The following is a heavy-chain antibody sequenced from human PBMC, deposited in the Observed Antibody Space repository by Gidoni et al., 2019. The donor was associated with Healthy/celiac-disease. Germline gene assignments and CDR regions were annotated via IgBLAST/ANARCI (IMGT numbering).Heavy chain of an antibody. CDR3: AREDASAAFDI. CDR1: GFTFSGYG. V-gene: IGHV3-33*01. Sequence: QVQLVESGGGVVQPGRSLRLSCAASGFTFSGYGMHVVRQAPGKGLEWVAVIWYDGSNKYYADSVKGRFTISRDNSKNTLYLQMNSLRAEDTAVYYCAREDASAAFDIWGQGTMVTVSS. CDR2: IWYDGSNK. J-gene: IGHJ3*02.